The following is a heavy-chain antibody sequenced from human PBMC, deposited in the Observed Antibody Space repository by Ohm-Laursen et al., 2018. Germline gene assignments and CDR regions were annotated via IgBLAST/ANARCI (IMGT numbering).Heavy chain of an antibody. CDR3: AKDKGSSGWYVDY. CDR1: GFTFDDYA. D-gene: IGHD6-19*01. J-gene: IGHJ4*02. Sequence: SLRLSCAASGFTFDDYAMHWVRQAPGKGLEWVSGISWNSGSIGYADSVKGRFTISRDNAKNSLYPQMNSLRAEDTALYYCAKDKGSSGWYVDYWGQGTLVAVSS. V-gene: IGHV3-9*01. CDR2: ISWNSGSI.